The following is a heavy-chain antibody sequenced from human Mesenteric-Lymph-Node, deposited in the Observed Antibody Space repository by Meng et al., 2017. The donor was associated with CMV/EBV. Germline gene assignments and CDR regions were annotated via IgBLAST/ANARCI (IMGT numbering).Heavy chain of an antibody. CDR2: IYSGGST. CDR3: AGLRKDY. Sequence: GESLKISCAASGFTFSSYSMNWVRQAPGKGLEWVSVIYSGGSTYYADSVKGRFTISRDNAKNSLYLQMNSLRAEDTAVYYCAGLRKDYWGQGTLVTVSS. J-gene: IGHJ4*02. V-gene: IGHV3-66*01. CDR1: GFTFSSYS. D-gene: IGHD5-12*01.